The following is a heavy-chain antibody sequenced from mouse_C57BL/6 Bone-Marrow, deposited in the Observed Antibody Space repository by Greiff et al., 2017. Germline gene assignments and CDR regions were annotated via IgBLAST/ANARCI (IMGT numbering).Heavy chain of an antibody. CDR3: TREDDVYYVNWFAY. CDR2: IYPGNSDT. CDR1: GYTFTSYW. J-gene: IGHJ3*01. D-gene: IGHD2-3*01. Sequence: DVKLQESGTVLARPGASVKMSCKTSGYTFTSYWMHWVKQRPGQGLEWIGAIYPGNSDTSYNQKFKGKAKLTAVTSASTAYMELSSLTNEDSAVYYCTREDDVYYVNWFAYWGQGTLVTVSA. V-gene: IGHV1-5*01.